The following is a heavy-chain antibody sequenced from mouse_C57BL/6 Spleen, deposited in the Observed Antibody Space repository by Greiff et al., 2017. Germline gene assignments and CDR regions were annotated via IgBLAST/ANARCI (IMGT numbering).Heavy chain of an antibody. Sequence: QVQLQQSGAELVRPGASVKLSCKASGYTFTSYGISWVKQSTGQGLEWIGEIYTRSGNTYYNEKFKGKATLAADKSSSAAYMALRRLTAEDSAVYCGARGTTGVGTGYFDVWGTGTTVTVSS. CDR2: IYTRSGNT. CDR1: GYTFTSYG. J-gene: IGHJ1*03. V-gene: IGHV1-81*01. CDR3: ARGTTGVGTGYFDV. D-gene: IGHD1-1*01.